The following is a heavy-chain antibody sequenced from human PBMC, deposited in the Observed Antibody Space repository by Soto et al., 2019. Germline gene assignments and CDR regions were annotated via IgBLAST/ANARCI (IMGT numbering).Heavy chain of an antibody. CDR2: IIPIFGTA. Sequence: QVQLVQSGAEVKKPGSSVKVSCKASGGTFSSYAISWVRQAPGQGLEWMGGIIPIFGTANYAQKFQGRVTITADESTSIAYMELSSLRSEDTAVYYCARAGGVAVAGAYYYYGMDVWGQGTTVTVSS. V-gene: IGHV1-69*01. CDR3: ARAGGVAVAGAYYYYGMDV. CDR1: GGTFSSYA. J-gene: IGHJ6*02. D-gene: IGHD6-19*01.